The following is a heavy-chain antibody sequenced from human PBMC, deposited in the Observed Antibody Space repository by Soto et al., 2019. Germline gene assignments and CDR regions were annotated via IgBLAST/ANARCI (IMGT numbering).Heavy chain of an antibody. CDR2: IYYSGST. V-gene: IGHV4-31*03. CDR3: ARGGGYCSSTSCYTSHVAWYYYGMDV. D-gene: IGHD2-2*02. CDR1: GGSISSDGYY. Sequence: TLSLTCTVSGGSISSDGYYWSWIRQHPGKGLEWIGYIYYSGSTYYNPSLKSRVTISVDTSKNQFSLKLSSVTAADTAVYYCARGGGYCSSTSCYTSHVAWYYYGMDVWGQGTTVTVSS. J-gene: IGHJ6*02.